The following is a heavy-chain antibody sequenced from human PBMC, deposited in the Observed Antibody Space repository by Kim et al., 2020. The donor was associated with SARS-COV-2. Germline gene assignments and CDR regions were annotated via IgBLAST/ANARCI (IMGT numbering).Heavy chain of an antibody. D-gene: IGHD3-10*01. J-gene: IGHJ4*02. V-gene: IGHV1-2*02. Sequence: ASVKVSCKASGYTFTGYYMHWVRQAPGQGLEWMGWINPNSGGTNYAQKFQGRVTMTRDTSISTAYMELSRLRSDDTAVYYCARLWQTKAGGDYWGQGTLVTVSS. CDR2: INPNSGGT. CDR1: GYTFTGYY. CDR3: ARLWQTKAGGDY.